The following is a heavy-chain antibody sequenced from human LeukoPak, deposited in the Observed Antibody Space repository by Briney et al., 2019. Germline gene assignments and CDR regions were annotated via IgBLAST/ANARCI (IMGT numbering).Heavy chain of an antibody. J-gene: IGHJ5*02. CDR1: GGSISSYY. V-gene: IGHV4-4*07. D-gene: IGHD3-3*01. Sequence: TSETLSLTCTVSGGSISSYYWSWIRQPAGKGLKWIGRIYTSGSTNFNPSLKSRVTMSVDTSKNQFSLKLSSVTAADTAVYYCAREIPPHDDFWSGFLNPWGQGTLVTVSS. CDR2: IYTSGST. CDR3: AREIPPHDDFWSGFLNP.